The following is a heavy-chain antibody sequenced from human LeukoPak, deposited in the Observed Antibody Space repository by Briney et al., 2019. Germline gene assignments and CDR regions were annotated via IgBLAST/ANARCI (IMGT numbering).Heavy chain of an antibody. CDR2: MYTSGST. V-gene: IGHV4-61*02. CDR1: GGSISSGSYY. J-gene: IGHJ4*02. CDR3: ARGTVGRTYCGGDCYSPIDY. D-gene: IGHD2-21*01. Sequence: SETLSLTCTVSGGSISSGSYYWSWIRQPAGKGLEWIGRMYTSGSTNYNPFLKSRVTISVDTSKNQFSLKLNSVTSADTAVYYCARGTVGRTYCGGDCYSPIDYWGQGSLVTVSS.